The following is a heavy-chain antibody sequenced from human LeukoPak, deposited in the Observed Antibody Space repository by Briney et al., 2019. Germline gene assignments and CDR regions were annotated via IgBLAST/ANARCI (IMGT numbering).Heavy chain of an antibody. J-gene: IGHJ4*02. CDR2: IDSDGSST. CDR3: ARGEYGALDFDY. D-gene: IGHD1-26*01. V-gene: IGHV3-74*03. Sequence: GGSLRLSCAASRFTFGSYWMHWVRQAPGKGLVWVSRIDSDGSSTKYADSVKGRFTISRDNAKNTLYLQMNSLRAEDTAVYYCARGEYGALDFDYWGQGTLVTVSS. CDR1: RFTFGSYW.